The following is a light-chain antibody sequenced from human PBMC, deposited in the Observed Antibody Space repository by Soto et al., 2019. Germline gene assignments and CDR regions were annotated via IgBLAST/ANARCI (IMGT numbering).Light chain of an antibody. Sequence: QSALTQPPSVSGAPGQRVTISCTGSGSTIGAGYDVHWYQQLPGTAPKLLIYDNSNRPSGVPDRFSGSKSGTSASLAISGLQAEDEADYYCQSYDSSLSVVFGGGTKVTVL. V-gene: IGLV1-40*01. CDR1: GSTIGAGYD. J-gene: IGLJ2*01. CDR2: DNS. CDR3: QSYDSSLSVV.